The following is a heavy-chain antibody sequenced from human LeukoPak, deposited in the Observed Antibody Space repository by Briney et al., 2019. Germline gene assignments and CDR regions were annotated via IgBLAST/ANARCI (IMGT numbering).Heavy chain of an antibody. CDR2: ISSSGSTI. CDR3: ASGGYCTSGVCYGAFGY. D-gene: IGHD2-8*01. CDR1: GFTFSSYE. V-gene: IGHV3-48*03. J-gene: IGHJ4*02. Sequence: GGSLRLSCAASGFTFSSYEMNWVRQAPGKGLEWVSYISSSGSTIYYADSAKGRFTISRDNAKNSLYLQMNSLRAEDTAVYYCASGGYCTSGVCYGAFGYWGQGTLVTVSS.